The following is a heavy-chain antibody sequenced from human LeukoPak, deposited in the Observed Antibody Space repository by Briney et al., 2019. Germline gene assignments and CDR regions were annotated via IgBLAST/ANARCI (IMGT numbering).Heavy chain of an antibody. J-gene: IGHJ6*03. Sequence: PGGSLRLSCAASGFTFRSYAMNWVRQAPGKGLEWVSAISGSGDSTYYADSVKGRFTISRDNSKNTVYLQMSSLSLEDTAVYYCARGGIEMATISLANYYYYYYYMDVWGKGTTVTVSS. CDR1: GFTFRSYA. V-gene: IGHV3-23*01. CDR2: ISGSGDST. CDR3: ARGGIEMATISLANYYYYYYYMDV. D-gene: IGHD5-24*01.